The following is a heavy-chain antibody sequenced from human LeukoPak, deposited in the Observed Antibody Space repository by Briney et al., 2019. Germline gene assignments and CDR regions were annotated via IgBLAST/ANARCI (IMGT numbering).Heavy chain of an antibody. CDR2: IYYSGST. CDR3: ARELHDYVWGSYSRKFDY. Sequence: SETLSLTCTVSGGSISSSSYYWGWIRQPPGKGLEWIGYIYYSGSTNYNPSLKSRVTISVDTSKNQFSLKLSSVTAADTAVYYCARELHDYVWGSYSRKFDYWGQGTLVTVSS. D-gene: IGHD3-16*01. V-gene: IGHV4-61*01. CDR1: GGSISSSSYY. J-gene: IGHJ4*02.